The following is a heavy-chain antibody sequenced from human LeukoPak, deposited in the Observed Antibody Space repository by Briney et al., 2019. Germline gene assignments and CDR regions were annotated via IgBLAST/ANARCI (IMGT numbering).Heavy chain of an antibody. CDR2: ISSSGSTI. Sequence: PGGSLRLSCAASGFTFSDYYMSWIRQAPGKGLEWVSYISSSGSTIYYADSVKGRFTISRDNAKNSLYLQMNSLRAEDTAVYYCARDRPSYDYVWGSYRSPIDYWGQGTLVTVSS. CDR3: ARDRPSYDYVWGSYRSPIDY. CDR1: GFTFSDYY. J-gene: IGHJ4*02. V-gene: IGHV3-11*04. D-gene: IGHD3-16*02.